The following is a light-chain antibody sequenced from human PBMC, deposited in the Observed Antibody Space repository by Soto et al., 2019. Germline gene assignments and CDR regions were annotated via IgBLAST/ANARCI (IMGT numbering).Light chain of an antibody. CDR2: RNN. CDR1: ASTIGRNY. CDR3: AAWDDNLSGLYV. V-gene: IGLV1-47*01. Sequence: QSVLTQSPSASGTPGQRVTISCSGSASTIGRNYVYWYQQLPGTAPKLLIYRNNQRPSGVPDRFSGSKSGTSASLAISGLRSEDEADYYCAAWDDNLSGLYVFGAGTKVTVL. J-gene: IGLJ1*01.